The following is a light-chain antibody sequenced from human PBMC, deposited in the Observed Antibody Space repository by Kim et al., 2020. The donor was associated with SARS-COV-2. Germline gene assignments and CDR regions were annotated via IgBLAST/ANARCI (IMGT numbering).Light chain of an antibody. CDR1: NIGSKS. J-gene: IGLJ2*01. CDR2: DDS. V-gene: IGLV3-21*03. Sequence: APGKTARVTVGGNNIGSKSVHWYQQKPGQAPVLVVYDDSDRPSGIPERFSGSNSGNTATLTISRVEAGDEADYYCQVWDSSSDHVVFGGGTQLTVL. CDR3: QVWDSSSDHVV.